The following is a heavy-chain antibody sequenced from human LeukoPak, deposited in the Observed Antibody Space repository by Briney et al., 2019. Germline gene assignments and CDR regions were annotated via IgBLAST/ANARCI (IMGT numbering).Heavy chain of an antibody. CDR3: ARGGTGWDDAYFYYYYGMDV. D-gene: IGHD3/OR15-3a*01. CDR1: GGSIKSNNW. Sequence: KTSGTLSLTCAVSGGSIKSNNWWSWIRQPSGKGLEWIGEINHSGSTNYNPSLKSRVTISVDTSKNQFSLKLSSVTAADTAMYYCARGGTGWDDAYFYYYYGMDVWGQGATVTVSS. V-gene: IGHV4-4*02. J-gene: IGHJ6*02. CDR2: INHSGST.